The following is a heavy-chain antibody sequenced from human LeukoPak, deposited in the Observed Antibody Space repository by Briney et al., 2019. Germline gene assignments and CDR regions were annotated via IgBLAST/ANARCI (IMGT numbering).Heavy chain of an antibody. CDR3: ARVSGLGMNEYYQH. D-gene: IGHD3-10*01. V-gene: IGHV3-74*01. J-gene: IGHJ1*01. CDR1: GFSFADSW. Sequence: GGSLRLSCAASGFSFADSWMHWVRHAPGEGLVWVSRINNDGSDTRYADSVRGRFTISRDNAKNTLYLQMNSVRAEDTAVYYCARVSGLGMNEYYQHWGQGTLVTVPS. CDR2: INNDGSDT.